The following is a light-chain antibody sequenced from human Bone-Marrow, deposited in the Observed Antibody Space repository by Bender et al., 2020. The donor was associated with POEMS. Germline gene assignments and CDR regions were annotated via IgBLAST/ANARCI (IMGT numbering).Light chain of an antibody. CDR2: NED. CDR1: NIGSER. Sequence: SYVLSQPSSVSVAPGKTATITCGGHNIGSERVQWYQHKSGQAPILVLFNEDDRPSGIPERFSGSKSGNTATLTISRVEAGDEGDYYCQSYDNSLGGWVFGGGTKLTVL. J-gene: IGLJ3*02. V-gene: IGLV3-21*03. CDR3: QSYDNSLGGWV.